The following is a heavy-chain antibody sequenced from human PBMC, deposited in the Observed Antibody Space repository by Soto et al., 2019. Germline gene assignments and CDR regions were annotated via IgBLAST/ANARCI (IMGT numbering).Heavy chain of an antibody. V-gene: IGHV3-23*01. Sequence: EVQLLESGGGLVQPGGSLRLSCAASGFTFSSYAMSWVRQAPGKGLEWVSAISGSGGSTYYADSVKGRFTISRDNSKNTLYLQMNSLRAEDTAVYYCARTHGYSSSLYIRYYNWFDPWGQGTLVTVSS. D-gene: IGHD6-13*01. CDR3: ARTHGYSSSLYIRYYNWFDP. CDR2: ISGSGGST. CDR1: GFTFSSYA. J-gene: IGHJ5*02.